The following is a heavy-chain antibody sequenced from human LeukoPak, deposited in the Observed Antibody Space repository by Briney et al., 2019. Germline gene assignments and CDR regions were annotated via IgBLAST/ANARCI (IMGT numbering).Heavy chain of an antibody. D-gene: IGHD1-26*01. CDR1: GDSISSYY. CDR2: IYYSGST. J-gene: IGHJ4*02. V-gene: IGHV4-59*01. Sequence: SETLSLTCTVSGDSISSYYWSWIRQPPGKGLEWIGYIYYSGSTNYNPSLKSRVTISVDTSKNQFSLKLSSVTAADTAVYYCAASREGATDYWGQGTLVTVSS. CDR3: AASREGATDY.